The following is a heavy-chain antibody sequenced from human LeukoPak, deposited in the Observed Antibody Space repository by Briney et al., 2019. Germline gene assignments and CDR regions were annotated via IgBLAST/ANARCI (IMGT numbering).Heavy chain of an antibody. J-gene: IGHJ5*02. V-gene: IGHV1-2*02. CDR3: AGLGSTVKGRIDP. CDR2: ISTDSGDA. D-gene: IGHD5/OR15-5a*01. CDR1: GYHFTGYH. Sequence: ASVKVSCKASGYHFTGYHVHWVRRAPGQGLEWMGRISTDSGDADIAQKFQGRVTMTRDTSISTAYMELSRLTSDDSAVYYCAGLGSTVKGRIDPWGQGTSVTVSS.